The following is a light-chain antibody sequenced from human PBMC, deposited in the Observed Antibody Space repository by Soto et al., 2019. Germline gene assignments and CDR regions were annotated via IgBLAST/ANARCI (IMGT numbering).Light chain of an antibody. CDR1: QSVSSSY. CDR3: LQYDTSPFT. J-gene: IGKJ3*01. Sequence: EIVLTQSPGTLSVSPGDGATLSCRASQSVSSSYLAWYQQKPGQAPRLLIYGASNRATGIPDRFSGSGSGTDFTLTISRLEPEDFAVYYCLQYDTSPFTFGPGTKVDIK. CDR2: GAS. V-gene: IGKV3-20*01.